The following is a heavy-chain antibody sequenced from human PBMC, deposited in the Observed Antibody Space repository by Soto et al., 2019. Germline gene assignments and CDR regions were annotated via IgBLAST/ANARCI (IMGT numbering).Heavy chain of an antibody. CDR2: ISAYNGNT. CDR3: TIETPPSSI. Sequence: QVQLVQSGAEVKKLGASVKVSCKASGYTFTSYGISWVRQAPGQGIEWMGWISAYNGNTDYAQKLQGRVTMTTNTSTSTAYMELRSPRSEDTVMYSWTIETPPSSIWGQGTLVT. D-gene: IGHD6-6*01. V-gene: IGHV1-18*01. J-gene: IGHJ4*02. CDR1: GYTFTSYG.